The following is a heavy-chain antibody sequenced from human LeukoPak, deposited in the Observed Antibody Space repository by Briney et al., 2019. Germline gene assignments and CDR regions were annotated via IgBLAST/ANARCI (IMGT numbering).Heavy chain of an antibody. CDR1: GYKFTAYY. CDR2: FNPNSGGA. CDR3: ARDLYYGSGTAHGDACDI. J-gene: IGHJ3*02. D-gene: IGHD3-10*01. V-gene: IGHV1-2*06. Sequence: ASVKVSCKASGYKFTAYYMHWVRQAPGQGLEWMGRFNPNSGGANYAQKFQGRVTMTRDTSISTAYMELSRLRSDDTAVYFCARDLYYGSGTAHGDACDIWGQGTMVTVSS.